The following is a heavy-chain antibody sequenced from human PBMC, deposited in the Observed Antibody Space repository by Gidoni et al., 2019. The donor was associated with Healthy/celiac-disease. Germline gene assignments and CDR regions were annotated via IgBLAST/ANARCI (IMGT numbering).Heavy chain of an antibody. V-gene: IGHV3-23*01. CDR2: ISGSGGST. J-gene: IGHJ4*02. CDR3: AKDKYCSGGSCHFDY. Sequence: EVQLLESGGGLVQPGGSLSLSCAASGFTLSSYAMSWVRQAPGKGLEWVSAISGSGGSTYYADSVKGRFTISRDNSKNTLYLQMNSLRAEDTAVYYCAKDKYCSGGSCHFDYWGQGTLVTVSS. D-gene: IGHD2-15*01. CDR1: GFTLSSYA.